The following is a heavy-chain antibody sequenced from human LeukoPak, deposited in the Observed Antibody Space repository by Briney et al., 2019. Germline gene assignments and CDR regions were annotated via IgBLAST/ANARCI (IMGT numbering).Heavy chain of an antibody. CDR2: FDPEDGET. V-gene: IGHV1-24*01. CDR1: GYTLTELS. D-gene: IGHD1-1*01. CDR3: AVSLTTGGNYVLDA. Sequence: ASVKVSCTVSGYTLTELSLHWVRQAPGKGLEWMGRFDPEDGETIYARKFQGRVTMTEDTSTDTAYMELSSLRSEDTAVYFCAVSLTTGGNYVLDAWGQGPTFTVSS. J-gene: IGHJ6*02.